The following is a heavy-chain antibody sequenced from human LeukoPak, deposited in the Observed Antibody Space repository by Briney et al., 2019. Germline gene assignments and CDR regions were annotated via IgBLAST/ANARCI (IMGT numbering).Heavy chain of an antibody. Sequence: PGGSLRLSCAASGFTFSSYEMNWVRQAPGKGLEWVSYISSSGSAIYYADSVKGRFTISRDNAKNSLYLQMNSLRAEDTAVYYCARDSSGWHYYFDYWGQGTLVTVSS. D-gene: IGHD6-19*01. CDR2: ISSSGSAI. J-gene: IGHJ4*02. CDR1: GFTFSSYE. V-gene: IGHV3-48*03. CDR3: ARDSSGWHYYFDY.